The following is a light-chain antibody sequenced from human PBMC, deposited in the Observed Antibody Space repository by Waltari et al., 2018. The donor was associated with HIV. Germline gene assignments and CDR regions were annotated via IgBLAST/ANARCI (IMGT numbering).Light chain of an antibody. V-gene: IGLV3-21*02. J-gene: IGLJ2*01. Sequence: SYVVTQTPSVSVAPGQTARITCAGDDIGSESVHWYQQKPGQAPVLVVYDDRDRPSVIPERFIGSNSGNTATLTITRVEAGDEADYYCQVWESGGDIVFFGGGTKLTVL. CDR3: QVWESGGDIVF. CDR1: DIGSES. CDR2: DDR.